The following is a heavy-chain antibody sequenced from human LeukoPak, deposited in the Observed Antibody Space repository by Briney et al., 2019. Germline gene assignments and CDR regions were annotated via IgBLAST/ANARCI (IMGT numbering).Heavy chain of an antibody. V-gene: IGHV4-39*07. J-gene: IGHJ3*02. D-gene: IGHD2-2*02. CDR1: GGSISSSSYY. CDR2: IYYSGST. CDR3: ARVVDIVVVPAAILGIRDAFDI. Sequence: PSETLSLTCTVSGGSISSSSYYWGWIRQPPGKGLEWIGSIYYSGSTYYNPSLKSRVTISVDTSKNQFSLKLSSVTAADTAVYYCARVVDIVVVPAAILGIRDAFDIWGQGTMVTVSS.